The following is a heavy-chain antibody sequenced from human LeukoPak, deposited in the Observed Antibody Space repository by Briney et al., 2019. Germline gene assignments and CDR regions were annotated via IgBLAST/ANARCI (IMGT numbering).Heavy chain of an antibody. CDR2: ISVSSNTI. D-gene: IGHD1-7*01. V-gene: IGHV3-48*02. Sequence: PGGSLRLSCAASEFTFSSFSMNWVRQAPGKGLEWISYISVSSNTISYADSVKGRFTISRDNAKNSLFLQMNSLRDEDTSVYYCVREGNFRLDYGGQGTLVTVSS. CDR3: VREGNFRLDY. J-gene: IGHJ4*02. CDR1: EFTFSSFS.